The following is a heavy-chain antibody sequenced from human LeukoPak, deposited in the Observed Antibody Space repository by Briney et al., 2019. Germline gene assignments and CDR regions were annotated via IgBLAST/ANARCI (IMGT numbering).Heavy chain of an antibody. D-gene: IGHD6-6*01. CDR2: IIPIFGTA. V-gene: IGHV1-69*05. CDR1: GGTFSSYA. J-gene: IGHJ5*02. CDR3: AREDSSSSCWFDP. Sequence: SVKVSCKASGGTFSSYAISWVRQAPGQGLEWMGGIIPIFGTANYAQKFQGRVTITTDESTSTAYMELSSLRSEDTAVYYCAREDSSSSCWFDPWGQGTLVTVSS.